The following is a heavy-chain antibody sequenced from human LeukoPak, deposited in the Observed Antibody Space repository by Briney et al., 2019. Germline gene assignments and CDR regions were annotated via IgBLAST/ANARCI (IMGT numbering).Heavy chain of an antibody. D-gene: IGHD1-26*01. Sequence: PSETLSLTCTVSGGSISSTTYYWGWIRQPPGKGLEWIGYIYYSGSTNYNPSLKSRVTISVDTSKNQFSLKLSSVTAADTAVYYCARALVGATRFDYWGQGTLVTVSS. J-gene: IGHJ4*02. CDR1: GGSISSTTYY. V-gene: IGHV4-61*05. CDR3: ARALVGATRFDY. CDR2: IYYSGST.